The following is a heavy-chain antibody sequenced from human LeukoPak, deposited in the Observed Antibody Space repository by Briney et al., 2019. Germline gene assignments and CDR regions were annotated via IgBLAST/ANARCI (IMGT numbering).Heavy chain of an antibody. CDR2: IYYSGST. CDR3: ARSVDIVATISWFDP. CDR1: GGSISSHY. D-gene: IGHD5-12*01. V-gene: IGHV4-59*11. J-gene: IGHJ5*02. Sequence: SETLSLTCTVSGGSISSHYWSWIRQPPGKGLEWIGYIYYSGSTNYNPSLKSRVTISVDTSKNQFSLKLSSVTAADTAVYYWARSVDIVATISWFDPWGQGTLVTVSS.